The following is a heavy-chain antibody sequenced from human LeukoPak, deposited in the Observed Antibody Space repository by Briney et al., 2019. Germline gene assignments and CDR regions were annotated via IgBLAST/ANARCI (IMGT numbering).Heavy chain of an antibody. Sequence: GGSLRLSCAASGFTFSSYWMHWVRQAPGKGLVWVSRINSDGSSTSYADSVKGRFTISRDNAKNTLYLQMNSLRAEDTAVHYCARPFTSCYTDYSCGMDVWGQGTTVTVSS. CDR3: ARPFTSCYTDYSCGMDV. J-gene: IGHJ6*02. CDR1: GFTFSSYW. D-gene: IGHD2-2*01. CDR2: INSDGSST. V-gene: IGHV3-74*01.